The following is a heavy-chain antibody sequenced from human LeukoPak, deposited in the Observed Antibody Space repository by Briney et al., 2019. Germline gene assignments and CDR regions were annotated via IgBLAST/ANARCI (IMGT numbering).Heavy chain of an antibody. Sequence: SETLSLTCTVSGGSISSGSYYWSWIRQPPGKGLEWIGYIYYSGSTNYNPSLKSRVTISVDTSKNQFSLKLSSVTAADTAVYYCARGRDPTTEYYFDYWGQGTLVTVSS. CDR1: GGSISSGSYY. D-gene: IGHD4-17*01. J-gene: IGHJ4*02. CDR2: IYYSGST. CDR3: ARGRDPTTEYYFDY. V-gene: IGHV4-61*01.